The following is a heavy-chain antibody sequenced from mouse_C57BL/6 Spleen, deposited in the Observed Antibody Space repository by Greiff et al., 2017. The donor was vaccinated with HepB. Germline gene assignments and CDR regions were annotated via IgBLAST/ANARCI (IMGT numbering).Heavy chain of an antibody. Sequence: QVQLQQSGPELVKPGASVKISCKASGYAFSSSWMNWVKQRPGKGLEWIGRIYPGDGDTNYNGTFKGKATLTADKSSSTAYMQLSSLTSEDSAVYFCARGGSYAMDYWGQGTSVTVSS. CDR1: GYAFSSSW. J-gene: IGHJ4*01. CDR2: IYPGDGDT. V-gene: IGHV1-82*01. CDR3: ARGGSYAMDY.